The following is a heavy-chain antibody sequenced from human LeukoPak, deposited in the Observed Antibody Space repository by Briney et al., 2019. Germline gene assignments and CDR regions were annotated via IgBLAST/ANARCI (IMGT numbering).Heavy chain of an antibody. V-gene: IGHV1-2*02. J-gene: IGHJ4*02. Sequence: ASAKVSCKASGYTFTGYYMHWVRQAPGQGLEWMGWINPNSGGTNYAQKFQGRVTMTRDTSISTAYMELSRLRSDDRAVYYCAREERRDGSHLDYWGQGTLVTVSS. CDR1: GYTFTGYY. CDR3: AREERRDGSHLDY. D-gene: IGHD5-24*01. CDR2: INPNSGGT.